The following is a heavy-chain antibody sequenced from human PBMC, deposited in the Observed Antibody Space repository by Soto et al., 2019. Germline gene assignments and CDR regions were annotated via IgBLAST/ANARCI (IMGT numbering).Heavy chain of an antibody. CDR2: INHLGSI. D-gene: IGHD2-21*01. CDR1: GGSLSDYF. V-gene: IGHV4-34*01. J-gene: IGHJ6*03. CDR3: ARGGISHWAYFYYMDV. Sequence: SETLSLTCVVSGGSLSDYFWSWIRQPPGMALEWIGEINHLGSINYNPSLKSRVTMSVDTSKNQFSLTLDSVTAADTATYYCARGGISHWAYFYYMDVWDRGTTVTVS.